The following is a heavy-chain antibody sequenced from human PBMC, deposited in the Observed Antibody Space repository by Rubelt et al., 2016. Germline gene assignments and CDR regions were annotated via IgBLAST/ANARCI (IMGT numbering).Heavy chain of an antibody. D-gene: IGHD2-15*01. CDR3: ARDIRNIVVVVAATDYYYYGMDV. J-gene: IGHJ6*02. V-gene: IGHV4-30-2*04. Sequence: YYSGSTYYNPSLKSRVTISVDTSKNQFSLKLSSVTAADTAVYYCARDIRNIVVVVAATDYYYYGMDVWGQGTTVTVSS. CDR2: YYSGST.